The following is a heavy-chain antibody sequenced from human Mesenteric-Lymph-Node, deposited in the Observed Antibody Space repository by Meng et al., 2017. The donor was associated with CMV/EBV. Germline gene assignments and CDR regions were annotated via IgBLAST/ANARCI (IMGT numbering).Heavy chain of an antibody. CDR1: GYTFTSYY. CDR2: INPSGGST. CDR3: ARGGGSGNPYYFDY. Sequence: ASGYTFTSYYMHWVRRDPGEGLEWMGIINPSGGSTSYAQKFQGRVTMTRNTSTSTVYMGLSSLRSEDTAVYCCARGGGSGNPYYFDYWGQGTLVTVSS. D-gene: IGHD4-23*01. V-gene: IGHV1-46*01. J-gene: IGHJ4*02.